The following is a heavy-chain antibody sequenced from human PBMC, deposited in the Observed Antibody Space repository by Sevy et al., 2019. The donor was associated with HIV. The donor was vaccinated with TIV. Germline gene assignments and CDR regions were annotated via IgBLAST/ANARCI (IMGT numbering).Heavy chain of an antibody. CDR3: ARDLTMVRGVNRFGC. D-gene: IGHD3-10*01. Sequence: ASVKVSCKASGYTFTSYGISWVRQAPGQGLEWMGWISAYNGNTNYAQKLQGRVTMTTDTSTSTAYMELRSLRSDDTAVYYCARDLTMVRGVNRFGCWGQGTLVTVSS. J-gene: IGHJ4*02. CDR2: ISAYNGNT. V-gene: IGHV1-18*04. CDR1: GYTFTSYG.